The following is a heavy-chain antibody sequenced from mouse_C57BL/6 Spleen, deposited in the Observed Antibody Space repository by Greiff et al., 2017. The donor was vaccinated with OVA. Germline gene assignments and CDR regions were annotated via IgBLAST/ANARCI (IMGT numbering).Heavy chain of an antibody. CDR2: IYPSDSET. D-gene: IGHD2-5*01. CDR3: ARAYYSNYDFYAMDY. J-gene: IGHJ4*01. Sequence: QVQLQQSGAELVRPGSSVKLSCKASGYTFTSYWMDWVKQRPGQGLEWIGNIYPSDSETHYNQKFKDKATLTVDKSSSTAYMQLSSLTSEDSAVYYCARAYYSNYDFYAMDYWGQGTSVTVSS. V-gene: IGHV1-61*01. CDR1: GYTFTSYW.